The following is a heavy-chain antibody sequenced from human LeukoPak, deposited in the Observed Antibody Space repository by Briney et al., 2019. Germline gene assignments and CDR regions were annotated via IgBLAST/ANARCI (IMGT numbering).Heavy chain of an antibody. J-gene: IGHJ6*03. CDR2: IIPIFGTA. CDR3: ARERGIAARPNYYYYMDV. Sequence: ASVKVSCKASGGTFSSYAISWVRQAPGQGLEWMGGIIPIFGTANYAQKFQGRVTITADKSTSTAYMELSSLRSEDTAVYYCARERGIAARPNYYYYMDVCGKGTTVTVSS. CDR1: GGTFSSYA. D-gene: IGHD6-6*01. V-gene: IGHV1-69*06.